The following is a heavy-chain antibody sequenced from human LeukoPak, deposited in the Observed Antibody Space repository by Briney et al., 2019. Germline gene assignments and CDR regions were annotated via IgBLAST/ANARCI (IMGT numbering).Heavy chain of an antibody. CDR3: ASLRTDY. CDR1: GFTLSSYA. J-gene: IGHJ4*02. Sequence: GGSLRLSCAASGFTLSSYAMTWVRQAPGKGLEWVAVISSDGNNKYYADSVKGRFTVSRGNSKNTLYLQMNSLRAEDTAMFYCASLRTDYWGQGTLVTVSS. V-gene: IGHV3-30-3*01. CDR2: ISSDGNNK.